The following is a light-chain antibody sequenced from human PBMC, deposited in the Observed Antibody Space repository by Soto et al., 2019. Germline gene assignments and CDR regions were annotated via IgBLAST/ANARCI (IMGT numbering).Light chain of an antibody. J-gene: IGLJ2*01. CDR3: QSYDSSLSGVV. V-gene: IGLV1-40*01. Sequence: QLVLTQPPSVSGAPGQRVTLSCTGSSSNIGAGYDVHWYQQFPGTAPKLLIYGNSNRPSGVPDRFSGSKSGTSASLAITGLQAEDEADYYCQSYDSSLSGVVFGGGTKLTVL. CDR2: GNS. CDR1: SSNIGAGYD.